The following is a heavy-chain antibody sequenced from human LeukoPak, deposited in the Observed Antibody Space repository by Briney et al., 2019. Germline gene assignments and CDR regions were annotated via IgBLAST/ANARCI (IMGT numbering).Heavy chain of an antibody. J-gene: IGHJ6*04. CDR2: VNLSGSS. CDR3: GRGRRTTIALVNYSHFSLDV. D-gene: IGHD3/OR15-3a*01. Sequence: SETLSLTCAVDGASLNGYYWSWSRHSPGKGLEWIGEVNLSGSSTYNPSLKSRVTISVDTTKKQFSLKLNSVTAADTAVYYCGRGRRTTIALVNYSHFSLDVWGKPTTVTVSS. V-gene: IGHV4-34*01. CDR1: GASLNGYY.